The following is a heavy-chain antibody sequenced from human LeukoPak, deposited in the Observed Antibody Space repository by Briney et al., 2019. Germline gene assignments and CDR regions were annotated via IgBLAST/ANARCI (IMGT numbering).Heavy chain of an antibody. CDR2: INPSGGST. J-gene: IGHJ5*02. V-gene: IGHV1-46*01. CDR1: GYTFTSYY. D-gene: IGHD2-2*02. CDR3: ARERQEDIVVVPAAIRNWFDP. Sequence: ASVKVSCKASGYTFTSYYIHWVRQAPGQGLEWMGIINPSGGSTSYAQKFQGRVTMTRDISTWTVYMELSSLRSEDTAVYYCARERQEDIVVVPAAIRNWFDPWGQGTLVTVSS.